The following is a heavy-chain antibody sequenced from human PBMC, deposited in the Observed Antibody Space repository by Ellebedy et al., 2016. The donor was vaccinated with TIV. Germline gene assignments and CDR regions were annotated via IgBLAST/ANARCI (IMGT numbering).Heavy chain of an antibody. CDR2: ISPDSGGT. CDR1: GYTFTGYY. Sequence: ASVKVSCKASGYTFTGYYLHWVRQAPGQGLEWTGWISPDSGGTNYAHKFQGRVTMTRDTSISTAYMELRRLRSDDTAVYYCARVRGVIVFDYWGQGTVVTVSS. CDR3: ARVRGVIVFDY. V-gene: IGHV1-2*07. D-gene: IGHD3-10*01. J-gene: IGHJ4*02.